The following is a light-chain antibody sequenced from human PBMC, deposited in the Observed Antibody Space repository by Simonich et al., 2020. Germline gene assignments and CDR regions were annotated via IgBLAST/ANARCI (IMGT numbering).Light chain of an antibody. CDR1: QSVLYSSNNKNY. J-gene: IGKJ1*01. Sequence: DIVMTQSPDSLAVSLCERATINCKSSQSVLYSSNNKNYLAWYQQKPGQPPKLLIYWESTRESGVPDRFSGSGSGTDFTLTISSLQAEDVAVYYCQQYYSTPLTFGQGTKVEIK. CDR2: WES. CDR3: QQYYSTPLT. V-gene: IGKV4-1*01.